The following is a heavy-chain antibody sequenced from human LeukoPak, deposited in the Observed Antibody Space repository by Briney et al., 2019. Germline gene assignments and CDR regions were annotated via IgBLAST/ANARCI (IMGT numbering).Heavy chain of an antibody. CDR2: IFHSGTT. CDR1: GGSISSTHW. Sequence: PSGTLSLTCAVSGGSISSTHWWNWVLQPPGKGLEWIGEIFHSGTTNYNPSLKSRVTISIDKSTNQFFRKLSSVTAADTAVYYCARDQWLLRGGDHDAFDIWGQGTMVTVSS. D-gene: IGHD6-19*01. V-gene: IGHV4-4*02. J-gene: IGHJ3*02. CDR3: ARDQWLLRGGDHDAFDI.